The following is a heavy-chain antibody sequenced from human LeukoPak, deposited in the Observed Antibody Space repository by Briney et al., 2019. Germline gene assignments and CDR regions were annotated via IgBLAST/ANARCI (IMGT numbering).Heavy chain of an antibody. CDR2: INPNSGGT. Sequence: ASVKVSCKASGYTFKGYYIHWIRQAPGQGLEWMGWINPNSGGTNYAQRFKGRVTLTKDTSISTAYMELSRMISDDTAVYYCARVRKSSSSNWFDPWGQGTLVTVSS. D-gene: IGHD6-13*01. V-gene: IGHV1-2*02. CDR3: ARVRKSSSSNWFDP. J-gene: IGHJ5*02. CDR1: GYTFKGYY.